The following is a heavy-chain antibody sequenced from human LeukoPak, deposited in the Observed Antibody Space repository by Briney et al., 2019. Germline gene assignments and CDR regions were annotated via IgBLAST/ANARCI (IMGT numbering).Heavy chain of an antibody. V-gene: IGHV5-51*01. J-gene: IGHJ3*02. D-gene: IGHD4-17*01. CDR1: GYRFTSYW. Sequence: GESLKISCKGSGYRFTSYWIGWVRQLPGKGLGWMGIIYPGDSDTRYSPSFQGQVTISADKSISTAYLQWSSLKGSDTAMYYCARQMTTVTGRDAFDIWGQGTMVTVSS. CDR3: ARQMTTVTGRDAFDI. CDR2: IYPGDSDT.